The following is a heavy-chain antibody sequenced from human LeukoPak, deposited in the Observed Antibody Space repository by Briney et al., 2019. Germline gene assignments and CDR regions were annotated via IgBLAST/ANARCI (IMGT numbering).Heavy chain of an antibody. Sequence: SVKVSCKASGYTFTSYAMNWVRQAPGQGLEWMGGIIPIFGTANYAQKFQGRVTITADESTSTAYMELSSLRSEDTAVYYCARSPKMRWCMLFDYYYYGMDVWGQGTTVTVSS. V-gene: IGHV1-69*13. CDR2: IIPIFGTA. J-gene: IGHJ6*02. CDR1: GYTFTSYA. D-gene: IGHD2-8*02. CDR3: ARSPKMRWCMLFDYYYYGMDV.